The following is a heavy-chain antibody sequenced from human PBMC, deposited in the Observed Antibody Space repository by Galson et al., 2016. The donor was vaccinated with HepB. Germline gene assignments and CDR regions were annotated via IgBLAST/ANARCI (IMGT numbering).Heavy chain of an antibody. J-gene: IGHJ3*02. CDR2: IYPADSDA. Sequence: QSGAEVKKAGQSLKISCKGSRDSFSGYWIGWVRQMPGRGREWMGSIYPADSDARYSPSFQGQVTISVDKSTTTAYLQWRRLKASDTAMYFCARTLDYYDRDAFDIWGQGTMVTVSS. V-gene: IGHV5-51*01. CDR1: RDSFSGYW. CDR3: ARTLDYYDRDAFDI. D-gene: IGHD3-22*01.